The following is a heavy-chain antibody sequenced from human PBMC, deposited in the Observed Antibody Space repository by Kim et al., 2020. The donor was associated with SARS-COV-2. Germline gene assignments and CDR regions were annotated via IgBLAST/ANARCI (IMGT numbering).Heavy chain of an antibody. J-gene: IGHJ4*02. Sequence: SETLSLTCTVSGGSISSYYWSWIRQPPGKGLEWIGYIYYSGSTNYNPSLKSRVTISVDTSKNQFSLKLSSVTAADTAVYYWAGLGIAAAGDYWGQGTLVT. CDR3: AGLGIAAAGDY. D-gene: IGHD6-13*01. CDR1: GGSISSYY. V-gene: IGHV4-59*08. CDR2: IYYSGST.